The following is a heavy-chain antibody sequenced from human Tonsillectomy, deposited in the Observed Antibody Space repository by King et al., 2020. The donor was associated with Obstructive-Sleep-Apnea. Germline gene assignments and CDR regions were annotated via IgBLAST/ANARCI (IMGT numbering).Heavy chain of an antibody. CDR1: GGTFSGCV. D-gene: IGHD1-1*01. CDR2: IIPMPGIV. J-gene: IGHJ5*02. V-gene: IGHV1-69*04. Sequence: QLVQSGAEMKKPGSSVKVSCQASGGTFSGCVITWVRQAPGQGLECVGRIIPMPGIVTSAQKFQDRVSITADESTSTVYMELSRLRSDDTAVYYCAYPGQGWNEGGVDVWGQGTLVTVSS. CDR3: AYPGQGWNEGGVDV.